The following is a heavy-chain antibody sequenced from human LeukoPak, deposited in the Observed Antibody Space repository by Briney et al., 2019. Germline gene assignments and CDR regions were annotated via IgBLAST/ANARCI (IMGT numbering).Heavy chain of an antibody. V-gene: IGHV4-39*07. CDR2: IYYSGST. J-gene: IGHJ6*02. Sequence: SETLSLTCTVSGGSISSSSYYWGWIRQPPGKGLEWIGSIYYSGSTYYNPSLKSRVTISVDTSKNQFSLKLSSVTAADTAVYYCASGLDGITMVRGTENGMDVWGQGTTVTVSS. CDR1: GGSISSSSYY. D-gene: IGHD3-10*01. CDR3: ASGLDGITMVRGTENGMDV.